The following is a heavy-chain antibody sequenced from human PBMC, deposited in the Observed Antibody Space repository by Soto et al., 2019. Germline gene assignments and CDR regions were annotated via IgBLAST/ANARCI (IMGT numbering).Heavy chain of an antibody. CDR1: GFTFSDYY. CDR3: ARGGTYYYDSSGYYSLYY. J-gene: IGHJ4*02. Sequence: VQLLESGGGLVQPGGSLRLSCAASGFTFSDYYMSWIRQAPGKGLEWVSYISSSSSYTNYADSVKGRFTISRDNAKNSLYLQMNSLRAEDTAVYYCARGGTYYYDSSGYYSLYYWGQGTLVTVSS. D-gene: IGHD3-22*01. V-gene: IGHV3-11*06. CDR2: ISSSSSYT.